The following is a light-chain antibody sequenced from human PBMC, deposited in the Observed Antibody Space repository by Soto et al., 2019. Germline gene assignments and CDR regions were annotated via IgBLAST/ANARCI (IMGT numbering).Light chain of an antibody. V-gene: IGLV2-23*01. CDR3: CSYAGTNTWV. CDR1: STNVGSSNF. Sequence: QSALTQPASVSGSPGQSITISCTGTSTNVGSSNFVSWYQQYPGKAPRLVISDSSKRPSGVSIRFSGSKSGNTASLTISGLQTEDEADYYCCSYAGTNTWVFGGGTKLTVL. J-gene: IGLJ2*01. CDR2: DSS.